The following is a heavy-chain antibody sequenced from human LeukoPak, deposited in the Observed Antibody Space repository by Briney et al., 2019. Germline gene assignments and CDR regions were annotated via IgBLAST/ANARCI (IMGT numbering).Heavy chain of an antibody. CDR1: GFTFSFYW. CDR2: INNDGRST. D-gene: IGHD2-15*01. Sequence: GGSLRLCCASSGFTFSFYWMQWVRQAPGKGLVWVSRINNDGRSTSYAGSVKGRFTIYRDNAKNTLYLQTNSLRAEDTAVYYRARGNEYCTGGTCPLDYWGQGALVTVSS. CDR3: ARGNEYCTGGTCPLDY. V-gene: IGHV3-74*01. J-gene: IGHJ4*02.